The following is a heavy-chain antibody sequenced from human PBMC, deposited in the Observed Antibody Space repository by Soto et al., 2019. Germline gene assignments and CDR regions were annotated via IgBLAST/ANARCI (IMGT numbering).Heavy chain of an antibody. CDR1: GFTFSDPA. CDR2: MSYDGSNQ. CDR3: ARDRGVRSITVNTFDY. V-gene: IGHV3-33*01. Sequence: WGSLRLSCSASGFTFSDPAMHWVRQAQGKGLEWVALMSYDGSNQYYADSVKGRFAVSRDNSKNTLGLQMDSLRPEDTAVYYCARDRGVRSITVNTFDYWGPGTMVTVSS. D-gene: IGHD4-17*01. J-gene: IGHJ4*02.